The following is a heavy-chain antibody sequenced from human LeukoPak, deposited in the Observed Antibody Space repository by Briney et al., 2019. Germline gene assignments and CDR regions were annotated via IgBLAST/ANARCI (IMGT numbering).Heavy chain of an antibody. V-gene: IGHV4-59*01. D-gene: IGHD6-6*01. CDR1: GGSISSYY. J-gene: IGHJ4*02. Sequence: SETLSLTCTVSGGSISSYYWSWIRQPPGKGLEWIGYIYYSGSANYNPSLKSRVTISVDTSKNQFSLKLSSVTAADTAVYYCARVSSSSDFDYWGQGTLVTVSS. CDR2: IYYSGSA. CDR3: ARVSSSSDFDY.